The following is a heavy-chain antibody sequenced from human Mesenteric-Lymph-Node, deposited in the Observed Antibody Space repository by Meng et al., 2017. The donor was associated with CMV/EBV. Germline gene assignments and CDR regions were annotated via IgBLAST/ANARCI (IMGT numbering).Heavy chain of an antibody. J-gene: IGHJ4*02. CDR3: ARVSRIQLWPLDY. Sequence: CKASGYTFTSYYMHWVRQAPGQGLEWMGIINPSGGSTSYAQKFQGRVTMTRDTSTSTVYMELSSLRSEDTAVYYCARVSRIQLWPLDYWGQGTLVTVSS. CDR1: GYTFTSYY. CDR2: INPSGGST. V-gene: IGHV1-46*01. D-gene: IGHD5-18*01.